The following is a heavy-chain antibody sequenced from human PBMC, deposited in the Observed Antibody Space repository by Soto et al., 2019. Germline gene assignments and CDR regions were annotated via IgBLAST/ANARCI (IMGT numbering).Heavy chain of an antibody. CDR3: ARQGDYFDTNGYFYVFEY. V-gene: IGHV4-39*01. CDR2: IYNTGSA. Sequence: SETLSLTCAVSGGSISSGSNYWAWLRQPPGMGLEWLGSIYNTGSAYYNPSLKSRVTLFVDTSENRFFLKLSSVTAADTAVYFCARQGDYFDTNGYFYVFEYWGRGTLVTVSS. D-gene: IGHD3-22*01. J-gene: IGHJ4*02. CDR1: GGSISSGSNY.